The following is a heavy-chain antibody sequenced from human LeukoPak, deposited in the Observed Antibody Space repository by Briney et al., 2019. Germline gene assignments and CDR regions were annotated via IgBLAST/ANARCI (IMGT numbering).Heavy chain of an antibody. D-gene: IGHD1-26*01. J-gene: IGHJ4*02. CDR3: ARLRVSGSYLYYFDY. Sequence: NPSETLSLTCTVSRGPVSGSIRRYYWSWLPQPPGKGLEWIGYISSSGSVNDNPSLKRRISISVDTSKNQFTMKLNSVTAADTAVYYCARLRVSGSYLYYFDYWGQGTLVTVSS. V-gene: IGHV4-4*09. CDR1: RGPVSGSIRRYY. CDR2: ISSSGSV.